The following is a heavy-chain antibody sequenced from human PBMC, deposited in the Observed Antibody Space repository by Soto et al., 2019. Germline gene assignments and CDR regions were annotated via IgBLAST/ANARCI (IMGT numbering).Heavy chain of an antibody. D-gene: IGHD2-15*01. CDR3: TRVGAPARALGNAFDY. Sequence: ASVKVSCKASGYTFTSYGISWVRQAPGQGLEWMGWISAYNGNTNYAQKLQGRVTMTTDTSTSTAYMELRSLRSDDTAVYYCTRVGAPARALGNAFDYGDQGSLV. J-gene: IGHJ4*02. CDR2: ISAYNGNT. V-gene: IGHV1-18*01. CDR1: GYTFTSYG.